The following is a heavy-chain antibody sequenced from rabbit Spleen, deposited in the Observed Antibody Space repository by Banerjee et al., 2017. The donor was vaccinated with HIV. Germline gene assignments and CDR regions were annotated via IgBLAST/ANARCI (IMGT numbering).Heavy chain of an antibody. CDR3: VRDQAGDADYGPYYLNL. V-gene: IGHV1S45*01. CDR1: GFSFSSSYW. Sequence: QEQLEESGGGLVKPEGSLTLTCKASGFSFSSSYWMSWVRQAPGKGLEWIGCIDTGSGSAHYASWANGRFPISSHNAQNTLYLQLSSLTAADTATYFCVRDQAGDADYGPYYLNLWGPGTLVTVS. J-gene: IGHJ4*01. D-gene: IGHD2-1*01. CDR2: IDTGSGSA.